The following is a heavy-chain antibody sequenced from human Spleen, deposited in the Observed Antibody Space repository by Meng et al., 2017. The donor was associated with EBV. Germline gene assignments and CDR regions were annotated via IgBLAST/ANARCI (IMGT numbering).Heavy chain of an antibody. CDR1: SVSFTGYS. CDR2: INYSQRT. Sequence: VYSVSFTGYSWSCPRQPPGYVLHWIGEINYSQRTNYNPSPKSQVTISVDTSNNQFSLQLSSVTASDTAVYFCARGRNIAVAGLYYFDYWGQGILVTVSS. V-gene: IGHV4-34*01. J-gene: IGHJ4*02. CDR3: ARGRNIAVAGLYYFDY. D-gene: IGHD6-19*01.